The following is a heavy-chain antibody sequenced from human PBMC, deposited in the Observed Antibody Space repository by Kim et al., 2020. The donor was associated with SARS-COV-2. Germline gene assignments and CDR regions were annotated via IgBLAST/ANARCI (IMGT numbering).Heavy chain of an antibody. CDR3: AKHDARYCSGGNYWYFDY. J-gene: IGHJ4*02. CDR2: INHIGST. D-gene: IGHD2-15*01. CDR1: GGSFNDYY. V-gene: IGHV4-34*01. Sequence: SETLSLTCAVYGGSFNDYYWTWTRQPPGKGLEWIGEINHIGSTKYNPSLKSRVTMSVDTSKNQLSLKLSSVTAADTAMYYCAKHDARYCSGGNYWYFDYWGQGTLVTVSS.